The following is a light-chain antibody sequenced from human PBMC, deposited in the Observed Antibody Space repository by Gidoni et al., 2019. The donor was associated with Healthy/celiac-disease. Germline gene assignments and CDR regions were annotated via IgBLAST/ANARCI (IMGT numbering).Light chain of an antibody. CDR1: QGISSY. CDR3: QQLNSYPLT. V-gene: IGKV1-9*01. J-gene: IGKJ4*01. Sequence: DIQLTPSPSFLSASVGDRVTITCRASQGISSYLAWYQQKPGKPPKLLIYAASTLQSGVPSRFSGSGSGTEFTLTISSLQPEDFATYYCQQLNSYPLTFGGGTKVEIK. CDR2: AAS.